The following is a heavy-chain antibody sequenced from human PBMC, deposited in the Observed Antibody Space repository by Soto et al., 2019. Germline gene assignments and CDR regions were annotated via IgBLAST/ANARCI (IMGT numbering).Heavy chain of an antibody. CDR3: ARDNSAANGVLDH. Sequence: ASVKVSCKASGYTFTNYYLHWVRQAPGQGLEWVGMINPSARSASYAQKLRGRLTMDRDTSTTTVYMELSRLTSEDTAVYYCARDNSAANGVLDHWGLGTLVTVS. V-gene: IGHV1-46*04. CDR2: INPSARSA. D-gene: IGHD1-1*01. J-gene: IGHJ4*02. CDR1: GYTFTNYY.